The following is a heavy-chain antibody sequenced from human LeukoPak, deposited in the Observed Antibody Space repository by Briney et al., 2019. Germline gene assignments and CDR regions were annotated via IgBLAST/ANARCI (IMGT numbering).Heavy chain of an antibody. CDR2: IIPILGIA. V-gene: IGHV1-69*04. CDR3: ARDRTEYYYYYGMDV. J-gene: IGHJ6*02. CDR1: GGTFSSYA. Sequence: SAKVSCKASGGTFSSYAISWMRQAPGQGLEWMGRIIPILGIANYAQKFQGRVTITADKSTSTAYMELSSLRSEDTAVYYCARDRTEYYYYYGMDVWGQGTTVTVSS. D-gene: IGHD1-14*01.